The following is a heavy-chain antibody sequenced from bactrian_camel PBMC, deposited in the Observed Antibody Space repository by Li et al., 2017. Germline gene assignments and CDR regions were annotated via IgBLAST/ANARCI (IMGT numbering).Heavy chain of an antibody. CDR3: VKDAPQPLVGGACGTDNY. V-gene: IGHV3S54*01. D-gene: IGHD7*01. CDR2: IDTSGHRT. CDR1: GSKYSVKC. Sequence: HVQLVESGGDSVQAGGSLRLSCAASGSKYSVKCMAWFRQRPGKEREGVAMIDTSGHRTYYADSVNGRFTVSQDNAKNSVYLQMNSLKSEDTAVYYCVKDAPQPLVGGACGTDNYWGQGTQVTVS. J-gene: IGHJ4*01.